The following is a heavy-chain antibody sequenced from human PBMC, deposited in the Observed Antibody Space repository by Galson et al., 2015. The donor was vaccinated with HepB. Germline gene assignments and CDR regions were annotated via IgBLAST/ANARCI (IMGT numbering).Heavy chain of an antibody. CDR2: ITPSGDNT. CDR1: GFTFSYYA. V-gene: IGHV3-23*01. D-gene: IGHD6-19*01. Sequence: SLRLSCAASGFTFSYYAMSWVRQAPGKGLEWVSAITPSGDNTYSPDSMKGRFTISRDNSQNTLFLQMNSLRADHTAIYFCAKVFPEKTDGWYRQALYYFDSWGQGTRATVSS. J-gene: IGHJ4*02. CDR3: AKVFPEKTDGWYRQALYYFDS.